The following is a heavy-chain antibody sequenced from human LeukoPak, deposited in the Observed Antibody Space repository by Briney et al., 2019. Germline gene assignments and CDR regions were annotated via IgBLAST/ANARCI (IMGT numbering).Heavy chain of an antibody. CDR2: IIPIFGTA. J-gene: IGHJ4*02. V-gene: IGHV1-69*06. D-gene: IGHD5-18*01. CDR1: RGTFSSYA. Sequence: SVKVSRKASRGTFSSYAISWVRQAPGQGLEWMGGIIPIFGTANYAQKFQGRVTITADKSTSTAYMELSSLRSEDTALYYCARPGEYSYGAYYFDYWGQGTLVTVSS. CDR3: ARPGEYSYGAYYFDY.